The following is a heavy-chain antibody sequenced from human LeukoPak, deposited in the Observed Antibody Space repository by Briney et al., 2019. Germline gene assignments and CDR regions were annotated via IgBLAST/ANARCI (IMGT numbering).Heavy chain of an antibody. CDR1: GFTFSSYA. D-gene: IGHD5-24*01. V-gene: IGHV3-23*01. CDR3: AKDPRGWLHYYFDY. Sequence: GGSLRLSCAASGFTFSSYAMSWVRQAPGKGLELVSAISGSGGSTYYADSVKGRFTISRDNSKNTLYLQKNSLRAEDTAVYYRAKDPRGWLHYYFDYWGQGTLVTVSS. J-gene: IGHJ4*02. CDR2: ISGSGGST.